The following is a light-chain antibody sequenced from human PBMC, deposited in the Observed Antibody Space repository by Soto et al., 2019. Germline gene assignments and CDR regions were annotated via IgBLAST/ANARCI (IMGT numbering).Light chain of an antibody. Sequence: EIVLTQSPATLSLSPGERATLSCRASQSVSSYLAWYQQKPGQAHRLLIYDASNRATGIPARFSGSGSGTDFTPTISSLQSEDFAVYYCQQYNNWPPRTFGQGTKVDIK. CDR1: QSVSSY. CDR2: DAS. CDR3: QQYNNWPPRT. V-gene: IGKV3-11*01. J-gene: IGKJ1*01.